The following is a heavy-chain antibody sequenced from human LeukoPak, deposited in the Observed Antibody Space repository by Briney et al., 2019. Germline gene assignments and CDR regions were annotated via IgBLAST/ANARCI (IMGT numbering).Heavy chain of an antibody. J-gene: IGHJ4*02. D-gene: IGHD6-19*01. CDR1: GGSISSSSYY. V-gene: IGHV4-39*07. Sequence: SETLSLTCTVSGGSISSSSYYWGWIRQPPGKGLEWIGSIYYSGSTHYNLSLKSRVTISVDTSKNQFSLKLSSVTAADTAVYYCARDWHSSGWTFDYWGQGTLVTVSS. CDR3: ARDWHSSGWTFDY. CDR2: IYYSGST.